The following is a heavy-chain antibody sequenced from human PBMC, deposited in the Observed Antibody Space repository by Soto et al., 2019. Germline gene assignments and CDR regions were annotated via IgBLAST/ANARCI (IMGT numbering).Heavy chain of an antibody. D-gene: IGHD1-26*01. CDR1: GYTFTSYY. J-gene: IGHJ3*02. Sequence: QVQLVQSGAEVKKPGASVKVSCKASGYTFTSYYMHWVRQDPGQGLEWMGIINPSGGSTTYAQTFQGRGTMTRDTSTSTVYMDLSSLRSEDTAVYYCAREGGGLLVDDAFDIWGQGTMVTVSS. V-gene: IGHV1-46*01. CDR3: AREGGGLLVDDAFDI. CDR2: INPSGGST.